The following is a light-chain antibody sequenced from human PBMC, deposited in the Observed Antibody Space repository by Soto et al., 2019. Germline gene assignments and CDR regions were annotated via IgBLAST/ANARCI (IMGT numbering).Light chain of an antibody. CDR3: QHGYSTPLT. CDR2: AAS. V-gene: IGKV1-39*01. J-gene: IGKJ4*01. CDR1: QSISNH. Sequence: DIQMTQSPSTLSASVGDRVIITCRASQSISNHLNWYQQKPGKAPKLLIFAASSLQSGVPSRFSGSGSGTDFTLTISSLQPEDFATYFCQHGYSTPLTFGGGTKVDIK.